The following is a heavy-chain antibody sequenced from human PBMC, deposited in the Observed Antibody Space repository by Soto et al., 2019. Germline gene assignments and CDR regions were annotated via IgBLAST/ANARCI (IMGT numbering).Heavy chain of an antibody. D-gene: IGHD2-2*01. CDR3: ARDSGIVVVPAALYYYGMDV. J-gene: IGHJ6*02. CDR1: GGTFSSYA. CDR2: IIPIFGTA. V-gene: IGHV1-69*01. Sequence: KVSCKASGGTFSSYAISWVRQAPGQGLEWMGGIIPIFGTANYAQKFQGRVTITADESTSTAYMELSSLRSEDTAVYYCARDSGIVVVPAALYYYGMDVWGQGTTVTVSS.